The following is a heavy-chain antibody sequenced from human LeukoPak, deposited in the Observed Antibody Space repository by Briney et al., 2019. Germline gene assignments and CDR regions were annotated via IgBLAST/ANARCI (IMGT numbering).Heavy chain of an antibody. CDR3: ARVSSWYSSREFDY. Sequence: SETLSLTCTVSGGSINSYYWSWIRQPPGKRLEWIGYIYYSGSTNYNPSLKSRVTISVDTSKNQFSLKLSSVTAADTAVYYCARVSSWYSSREFDYWGQGTLVTVSS. CDR1: GGSINSYY. D-gene: IGHD6-13*01. J-gene: IGHJ4*02. V-gene: IGHV4-59*01. CDR2: IYYSGST.